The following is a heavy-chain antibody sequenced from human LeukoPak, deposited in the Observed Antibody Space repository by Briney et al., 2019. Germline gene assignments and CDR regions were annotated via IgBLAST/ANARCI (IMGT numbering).Heavy chain of an antibody. CDR3: ARNYYDSSGYSPFFDY. V-gene: IGHV3-23*01. CDR1: GFTSHSYA. D-gene: IGHD3-22*01. Sequence: GGSLRLSCATSGFTSHSYAMSWVRQAPGKGLEWVSAINGGGDVTYYADSVQGRFFFSRDNAKNTLYLQLNSLRAEDTPVYYCARNYYDSSGYSPFFDYWGQGTLVTVSS. J-gene: IGHJ4*02. CDR2: INGGGDVT.